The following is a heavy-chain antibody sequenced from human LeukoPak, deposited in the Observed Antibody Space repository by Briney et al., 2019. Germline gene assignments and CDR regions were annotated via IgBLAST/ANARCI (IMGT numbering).Heavy chain of an antibody. V-gene: IGHV3-21*01. CDR3: ARDPSYCGGDCYSA. J-gene: IGHJ5*02. CDR1: GFTFSSYS. D-gene: IGHD2-21*02. Sequence: PRGSLRLSCAASGFTFSSYSMNWVRQAPGKGLEWVSSISSSSSCIYYADSVKGRFTISRDNAKNSLYLQMNSLRAEDTAVYYCARDPSYCGGDCYSAWGQGTLVTVSS. CDR2: ISSSSSCI.